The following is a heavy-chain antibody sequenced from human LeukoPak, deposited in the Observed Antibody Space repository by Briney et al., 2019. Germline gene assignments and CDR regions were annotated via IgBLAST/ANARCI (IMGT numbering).Heavy chain of an antibody. CDR2: INSKSGGT. V-gene: IGHV1-2*02. CDR1: GYTFTDYY. J-gene: IGHJ4*02. Sequence: ASVKVSCKASGYTFTDYYIHWVRQAPGQGFEWMGWINSKSGGTIFAQRFQGRVTMTRDTSITTLYMELSRLTSDDTAVYYCARKSDYAETPDYWGQGTLVTVPP. CDR3: ARKSDYAETPDY. D-gene: IGHD4-17*01.